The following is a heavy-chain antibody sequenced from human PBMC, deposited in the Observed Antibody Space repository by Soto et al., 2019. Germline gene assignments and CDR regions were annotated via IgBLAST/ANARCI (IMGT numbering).Heavy chain of an antibody. CDR1: GFTFSSYA. CDR3: AREPTVTTWYYYYYYVDV. CDR2: ISSNGGST. Sequence: EVQLVESGGGLVQPGGSLRLSCEASGFTFSSYAMHWVRQAPGKGLEYVSAISSNGGSTYYANSVKGRFTISRDNSKNTLYLQMGSLRAEDMAVYYCAREPTVTTWYYYYYYVDVWGKGTTVPVSS. J-gene: IGHJ6*03. D-gene: IGHD4-17*01. V-gene: IGHV3-64*01.